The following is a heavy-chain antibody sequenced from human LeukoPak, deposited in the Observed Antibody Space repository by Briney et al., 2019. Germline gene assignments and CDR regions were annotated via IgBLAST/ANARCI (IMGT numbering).Heavy chain of an antibody. CDR3: ARASCSGDSCYLDY. Sequence: ASVKVSCKASDYTFTNYYISWVRQAPGQGLEWMGWISAYNGNTNYAQNLQGRVTMTTDTSTTTAYMELRSLRSDDTAVYHCARASCSGDSCYLDYWGQGTLVTVSS. D-gene: IGHD2-15*01. J-gene: IGHJ4*02. V-gene: IGHV1-18*01. CDR2: ISAYNGNT. CDR1: DYTFTNYY.